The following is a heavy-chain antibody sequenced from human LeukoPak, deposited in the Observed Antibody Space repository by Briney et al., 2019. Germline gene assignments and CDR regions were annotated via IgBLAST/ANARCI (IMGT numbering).Heavy chain of an antibody. J-gene: IGHJ4*02. Sequence: PGGSLRLSCAASGFIFSTYSMNWVRQAPGGGLEWVSSISSSRSFIYYADSVQGRFTISRDNAKNSLYLQMNSLRAEDTVVYYCARVTGGFYSHFDYWGQGTLVTVSS. CDR1: GFIFSTYS. CDR3: ARVTGGFYSHFDY. D-gene: IGHD3-22*01. V-gene: IGHV3-21*01. CDR2: ISSSRSFI.